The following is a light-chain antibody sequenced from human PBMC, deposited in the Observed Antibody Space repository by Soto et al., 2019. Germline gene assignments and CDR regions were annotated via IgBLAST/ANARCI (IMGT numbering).Light chain of an antibody. J-gene: IGKJ3*01. V-gene: IGKV1-39*01. CDR3: QQSYSTPLT. CDR2: GAS. Sequence: DIQMTQSPYSLSASVGDRVTIACRASQTITNYLNWYQQKSGRAPRLLIFGASNLQTGVPPRFSGRGFGTSFTLTISSLQPEDFASYYCQQSYSTPLTFGPGTKVDI. CDR1: QTITNY.